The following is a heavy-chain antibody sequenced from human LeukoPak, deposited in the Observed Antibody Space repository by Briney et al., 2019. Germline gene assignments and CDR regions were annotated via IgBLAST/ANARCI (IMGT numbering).Heavy chain of an antibody. D-gene: IGHD2-21*02. V-gene: IGHV1-2*02. Sequence: ASVKVSCKASGYTFTGYYMHWVRQAPGQGLEWMGWINPNSGGTNYAQKFQGRVTMTRDTSISTAYMELSRLRSDDTAVYYCARDLFPHWGGDCGGYWGQGTLVTVSS. CDR3: ARDLFPHWGGDCGGY. CDR2: INPNSGGT. J-gene: IGHJ4*02. CDR1: GYTFTGYY.